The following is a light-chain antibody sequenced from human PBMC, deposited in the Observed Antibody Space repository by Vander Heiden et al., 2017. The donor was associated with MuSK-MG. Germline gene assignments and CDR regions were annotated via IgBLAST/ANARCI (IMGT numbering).Light chain of an antibody. J-gene: IGKJ1*01. CDR2: KAS. CDR1: QSISSW. Sequence: MPLTQSPSSLSASVGDRVTITCRASQSISSWLAWYQQKPGKAPKLLIYKASSSESGVPSRFSGSGSGTEFTLTISSLQPDDFATYYCQQNNSYSRTFGEGTKVEIK. V-gene: IGKV1-5*03. CDR3: QQNNSYSRT.